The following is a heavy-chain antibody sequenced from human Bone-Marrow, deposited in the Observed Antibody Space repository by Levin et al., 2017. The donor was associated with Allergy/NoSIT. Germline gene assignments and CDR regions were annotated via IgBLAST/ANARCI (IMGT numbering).Heavy chain of an antibody. CDR1: GYIFSDYY. D-gene: IGHD6-19*01. Sequence: GASVKVSCKASGYIFSDYYIHWIRQARGQGLEWLGWINPKTGGTNYAPNFQGRVTMDTSFNTAYLDLRSLRPDDTAVYFCAKASQWLMPDHWGQGTMVTVSS. CDR2: INPKTGGT. J-gene: IGHJ5*02. V-gene: IGHV1-2*02. CDR3: AKASQWLMPDH.